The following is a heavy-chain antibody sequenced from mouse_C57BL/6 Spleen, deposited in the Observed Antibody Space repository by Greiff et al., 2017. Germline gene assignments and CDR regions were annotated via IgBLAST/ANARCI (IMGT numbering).Heavy chain of an antibody. CDR3: ARESPAYYSSAWFAY. CDR1: GYTFTSYW. V-gene: IGHV1-64*01. Sequence: QVQLQQSGAELVKPGASVKLSCKASGYTFTSYWMHWVKQRPGQGLEWIGMIHPNSGSTNYNEKFKSKATLTVDKSSSPAYMQLSSLTSEDSAVYYCARESPAYYSSAWFAYWGQGTLVTVSA. CDR2: IHPNSGST. D-gene: IGHD2-12*01. J-gene: IGHJ3*01.